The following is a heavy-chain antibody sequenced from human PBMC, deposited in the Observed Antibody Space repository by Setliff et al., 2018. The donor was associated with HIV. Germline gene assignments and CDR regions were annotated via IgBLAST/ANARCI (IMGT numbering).Heavy chain of an antibody. D-gene: IGHD3-9*01. CDR1: GYSFTDYY. V-gene: IGHV1-2*04. J-gene: IGHJ4*02. Sequence: ASVKVSCKASGYSFTDYYIHWVRQASGQGLEWMGWINPKSDGTNYAQKFQGWITMTTDESTTTAYMELSSLRSEDTALYYCARSILTGYYTFGADYWGQGTLVTVSS. CDR3: ARSILTGYYTFGADY. CDR2: INPKSDGT.